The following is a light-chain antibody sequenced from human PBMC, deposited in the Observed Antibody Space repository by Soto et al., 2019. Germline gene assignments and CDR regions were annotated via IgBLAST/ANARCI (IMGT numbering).Light chain of an antibody. J-gene: IGLJ1*01. CDR3: AAWDDSLNAYV. CDR1: SSNIGTNA. Sequence: QPVLTQPPSASGTPGQRVTISCSGGSSNIGTNAVNWYQQLPGTAPKLLIYNNNQRPSGVPDRFSGSKSGTSASLAISGLQSEDEADYYCAAWDDSLNAYVFGPGTKLTVL. V-gene: IGLV1-44*01. CDR2: NNN.